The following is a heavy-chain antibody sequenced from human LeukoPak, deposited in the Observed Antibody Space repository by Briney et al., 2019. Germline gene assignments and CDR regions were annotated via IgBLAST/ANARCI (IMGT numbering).Heavy chain of an antibody. V-gene: IGHV3-7*01. CDR3: ARDIRIAAAGTWWFDP. D-gene: IGHD6-13*01. Sequence: PGGSLRLSCAASGFTFSSYWMSWVRQAPGKGLEWVANIKQDGSEKYYVDSVKGRFTISRDNAKNSLYLQMNSLRAEDTAVYYCARDIRIAAAGTWWFDPWGQGTLVTVSS. CDR1: GFTFSSYW. J-gene: IGHJ5*02. CDR2: IKQDGSEK.